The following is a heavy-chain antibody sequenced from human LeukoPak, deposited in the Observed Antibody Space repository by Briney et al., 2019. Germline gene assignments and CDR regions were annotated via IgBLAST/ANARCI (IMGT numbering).Heavy chain of an antibody. Sequence: GASVKVSCKASGYSFTSYGFTWVRQAPEQGLEWMGWISVYNANRKYAQKLQGRVTMTTDPSTSTAYMELRSLRSDDTAVYYCARVSSRYFDWLSGWFDSWGQGTLVTVSS. CDR1: GYSFTSYG. CDR3: ARVSSRYFDWLSGWFDS. J-gene: IGHJ5*01. V-gene: IGHV1-18*01. D-gene: IGHD3-9*01. CDR2: ISVYNANR.